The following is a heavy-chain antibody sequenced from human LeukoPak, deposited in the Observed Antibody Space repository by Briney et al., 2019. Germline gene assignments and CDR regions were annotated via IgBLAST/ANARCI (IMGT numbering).Heavy chain of an antibody. J-gene: IGHJ4*02. CDR2: INTNTGNP. D-gene: IGHD1-26*01. Sequence: GSSVKVSCTASGYTFTSYAMNWVRQAPGQGLEWMGWINTNTGNPTYAQGFTGRFVFSLDTSVSTAYLQISSLKAEDTAVYYCAREEGATEGPYYFDYWGQGTLVTVSS. CDR1: GYTFTSYA. V-gene: IGHV7-4-1*02. CDR3: AREEGATEGPYYFDY.